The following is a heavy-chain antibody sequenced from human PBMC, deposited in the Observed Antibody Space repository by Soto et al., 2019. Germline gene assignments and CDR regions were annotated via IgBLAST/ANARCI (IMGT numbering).Heavy chain of an antibody. D-gene: IGHD1-26*01. J-gene: IGHJ5*02. CDR3: ARVGLYRYFWFDP. CDR2: INAGNGNT. Sequence: ASVKVSCKASGYTFTSYAMHWVRQAPGQRLEWMGWINAGNGNTKYSQKFQGRVTITRDTSASTAYMELSSLRSEDMAVYYCARVGLYRYFWFDPWGQGTLVTVSS. CDR1: GYTFTSYA. V-gene: IGHV1-3*01.